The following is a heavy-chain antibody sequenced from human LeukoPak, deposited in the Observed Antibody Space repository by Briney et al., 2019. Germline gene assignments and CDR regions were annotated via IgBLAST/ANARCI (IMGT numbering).Heavy chain of an antibody. V-gene: IGHV4-39*01. J-gene: IGHJ5*02. Sequence: SETPSLTCTVSGGSISSSSYYWGWIRQPPGKGLEWIGSIYYSGSTYYNPSLKSRVTISVDTSKNQFSLKLSSVTAADTAVYYCAREYSKNNWFDPWGQGTLVTVSS. CDR2: IYYSGST. D-gene: IGHD4-11*01. CDR1: GGSISSSSYY. CDR3: AREYSKNNWFDP.